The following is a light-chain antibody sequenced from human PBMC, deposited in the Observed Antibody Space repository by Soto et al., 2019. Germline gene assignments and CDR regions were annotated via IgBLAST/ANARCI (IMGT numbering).Light chain of an antibody. Sequence: DIQMTQSPSSLSASVGDRVTITCRASKSISSYLNWYQQKPGKAPKLLIYAASSLQSGVPSRFSGSGSGTDFTLTISSLQPEDFATYYCQQSYSTPQTFGQGTKLEI. J-gene: IGKJ2*01. CDR3: QQSYSTPQT. CDR2: AAS. CDR1: KSISSY. V-gene: IGKV1-39*01.